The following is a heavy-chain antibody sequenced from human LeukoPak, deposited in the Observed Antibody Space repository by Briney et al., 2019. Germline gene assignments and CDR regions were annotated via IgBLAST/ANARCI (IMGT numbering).Heavy chain of an antibody. CDR1: GGSISSGDYY. D-gene: IGHD6-25*01. V-gene: IGHV4-30-4*01. Sequence: SQTLSLTCTVSGGSISSGDYYWSWIRRPPGKGLEWIGYIYYSGSTYYNPSLKSRVTISVDTSKNQFSLKLSSVTAADTAVYYCAREGGLRAFDIWGQGTMVTVSS. CDR3: AREGGLRAFDI. J-gene: IGHJ3*02. CDR2: IYYSGST.